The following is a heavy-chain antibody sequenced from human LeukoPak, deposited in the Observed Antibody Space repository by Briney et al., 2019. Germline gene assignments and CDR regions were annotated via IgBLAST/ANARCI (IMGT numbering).Heavy chain of an antibody. CDR2: IYYSGST. Sequence: SETLSITCTVSGGSISSYYWSWIRQPPGKGLEWIGYIYYSGSTNYNPSLKSRVTISVDTSKNQFSLKLSSVTAADTAVYYCAREMDQWLASYFDYWGQGTLVTVSS. CDR1: GGSISSYY. D-gene: IGHD6-19*01. J-gene: IGHJ4*02. CDR3: AREMDQWLASYFDY. V-gene: IGHV4-59*01.